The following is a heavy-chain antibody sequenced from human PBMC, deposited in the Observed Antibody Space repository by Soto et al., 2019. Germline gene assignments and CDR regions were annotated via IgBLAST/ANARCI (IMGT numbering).Heavy chain of an antibody. CDR1: VFIFSTYT. CDR2: ISSSSRDI. CDR3: ARGSWGGDGIDV. V-gene: IGHV3-21*01. J-gene: IGHJ6*02. D-gene: IGHD3-16*01. Sequence: PGGSLRLACASSVFIFSTYTINWVRQAPGKGLEWVASISSSSRDIFYADSVKARFTISRDNANSSVDLQMNSLRVGDTAIYYCARGSWGGDGIDVWGQGTTVTVSS.